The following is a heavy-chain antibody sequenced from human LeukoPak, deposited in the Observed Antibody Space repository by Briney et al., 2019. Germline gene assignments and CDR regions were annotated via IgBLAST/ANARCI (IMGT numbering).Heavy chain of an antibody. V-gene: IGHV3-20*04. CDR3: ARDSGRWETPQKSWFAP. CDR1: GFTFDEYG. D-gene: IGHD1-26*01. Sequence: GGSLRLSCAVSGFTFDEYGMSWVRQAPGKGLEWVSGIHWKGGVTGYADSVKGRFTISRDYAKSTLYLQMNSLRAEDTAFYYCARDSGRWETPQKSWFAPWGQGTLVTVSS. J-gene: IGHJ5*02. CDR2: IHWKGGVT.